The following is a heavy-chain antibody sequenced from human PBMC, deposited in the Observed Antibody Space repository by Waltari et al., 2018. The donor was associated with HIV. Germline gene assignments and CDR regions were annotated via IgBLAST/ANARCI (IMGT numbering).Heavy chain of an antibody. CDR1: GYTFTSYG. Sequence: QVQLVQSGAEVKKPGASVKVSCKASGYTFTSYGISWVRQAPGQGLEWMGWKISYNGNTDYAQKVHGRVTMTTDTSTSTDYMELRSLRSDDTAVYYCARTGGYRAYFDYWGQGTLVTVSS. CDR3: ARTGGYRAYFDY. J-gene: IGHJ4*02. D-gene: IGHD5-18*01. V-gene: IGHV1-18*01. CDR2: KISYNGNT.